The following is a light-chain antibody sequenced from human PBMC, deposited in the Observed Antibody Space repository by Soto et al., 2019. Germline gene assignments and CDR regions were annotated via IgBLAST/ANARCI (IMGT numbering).Light chain of an antibody. V-gene: IGKV3-20*01. CDR3: QYYGRSPPHT. J-gene: IGKJ2*01. CDR2: GTS. CDR1: QTISGTY. Sequence: EIVLTQSPGTLSLSLGERATLSCRASQTISGTYVAWYQQKPGQAPRLLIFGTSKRAAGIPDMFSAGGSWADVSLSISRLEPEDSAVYYCQYYGRSPPHTFGQGTKLEIK.